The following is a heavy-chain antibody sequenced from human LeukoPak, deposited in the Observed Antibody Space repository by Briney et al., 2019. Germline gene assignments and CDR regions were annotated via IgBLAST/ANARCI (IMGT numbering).Heavy chain of an antibody. J-gene: IGHJ6*02. Sequence: GSSVKVSCKASGGTFSSYATSWVRQAPGQGLEWMGGIIPIFGTANYAQKFQGRVTITADESTSTAYMELSSLRSEDTAVYYCASILGSSADSPYGMDVWGQGTTVTVSS. V-gene: IGHV1-69*01. CDR2: IIPIFGTA. D-gene: IGHD6-13*01. CDR1: GGTFSSYA. CDR3: ASILGSSADSPYGMDV.